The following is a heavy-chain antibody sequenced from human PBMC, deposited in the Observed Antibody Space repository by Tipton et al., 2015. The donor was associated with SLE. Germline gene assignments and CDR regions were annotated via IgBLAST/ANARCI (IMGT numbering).Heavy chain of an antibody. V-gene: IGHV4-61*05. CDR1: GGSISSSSYY. CDR3: ARVGIAAYYFDY. Sequence: TLSLTCTVSGGSISSSSYYWGWIRQPPGKGLEWIGYIYYSGSTNYNPSLKSRVTISVDTSKNQFSLKLSSVTAADTAVYYCARVGIAAYYFDYWGQGTLVTVSS. J-gene: IGHJ4*02. D-gene: IGHD6-13*01. CDR2: IYYSGST.